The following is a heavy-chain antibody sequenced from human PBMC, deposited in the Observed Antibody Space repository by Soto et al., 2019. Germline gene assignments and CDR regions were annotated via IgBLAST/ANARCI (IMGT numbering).Heavy chain of an antibody. CDR2: ISYDGSNK. V-gene: IGHV3-30-3*01. D-gene: IGHD1-26*01. CDR1: GFTFSSYA. Sequence: QVQLVESGGGVVQPGRSLRLSCAASGFTFSSYARHWVRQAPGKGLEWVAVISYDGSNKYYADSVKGRFTISRDNSKNTLYLQMNSLRAEDTAVYYCARVEGTSGSYPAYWGQGTLVTVSS. CDR3: ARVEGTSGSYPAY. J-gene: IGHJ4*02.